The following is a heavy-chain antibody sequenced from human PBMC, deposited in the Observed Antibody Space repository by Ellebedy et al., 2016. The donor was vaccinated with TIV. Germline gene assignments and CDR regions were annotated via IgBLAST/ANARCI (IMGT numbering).Heavy chain of an antibody. Sequence: GESLKISCVASGFTFSSYGMHWVRQAPGKGPEWVAIISYDGTDKDYADSVKGRFTISRDNAKSTLYLQMDSLRADDTALYYCAVYGTGWSWGQGTLVTVSS. CDR3: AVYGTGWS. D-gene: IGHD6-19*01. CDR1: GFTFSSYG. V-gene: IGHV3-30*03. J-gene: IGHJ5*02. CDR2: ISYDGTDK.